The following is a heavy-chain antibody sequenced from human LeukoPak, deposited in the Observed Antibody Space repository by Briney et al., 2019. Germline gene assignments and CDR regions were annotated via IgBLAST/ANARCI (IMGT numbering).Heavy chain of an antibody. CDR1: GFTFSRDW. CDR3: AKVPHSSSWYAGYRWFDP. Sequence: GGSLRLSCAASGFTFSRDWMHWVRQAPGKGLEWVSAISGSGGSTYYADSVKGRFTISRDNSKNTLYLQMNSLRAEDTAVYYCAKVPHSSSWYAGYRWFDPWGQGTLVTVSS. J-gene: IGHJ5*02. D-gene: IGHD6-13*01. V-gene: IGHV3-23*01. CDR2: ISGSGGST.